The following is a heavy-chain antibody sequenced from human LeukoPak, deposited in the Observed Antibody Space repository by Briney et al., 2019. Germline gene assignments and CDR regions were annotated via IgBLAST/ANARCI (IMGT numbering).Heavy chain of an antibody. D-gene: IGHD2-21*02. CDR2: INGDGSNT. CDR1: GFTFSSHW. Sequence: GGSLRLSCAASGFTFSSHWMHWVRQAPGKRLVWVSRINGDGSNTTYADSVKGRFTISRDNAKNTLYLQMNSLRAEDTAVYHCARSKVWYSTDTFDIWGQGTMVTVSS. CDR3: ARSKVWYSTDTFDI. V-gene: IGHV3-74*03. J-gene: IGHJ3*02.